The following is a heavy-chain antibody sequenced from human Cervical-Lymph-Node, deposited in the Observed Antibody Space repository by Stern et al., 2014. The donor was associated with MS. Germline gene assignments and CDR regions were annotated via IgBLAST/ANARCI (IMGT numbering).Heavy chain of an antibody. CDR1: GGSISSGDYY. Sequence: QLQLQESGPGLVKPSQTLSLTCTVSGGSISSGDYYWSWIRQPPGKGLEWIGYIYYSGSTYNPSLKSRVTISVDTSKNQFSLKLSSVTAADTAVYYCASANCSSTSCPNWFDPWGQGTLVTVSS. V-gene: IGHV4-30-4*01. J-gene: IGHJ5*02. CDR3: ASANCSSTSCPNWFDP. CDR2: IYYSGST. D-gene: IGHD2-2*01.